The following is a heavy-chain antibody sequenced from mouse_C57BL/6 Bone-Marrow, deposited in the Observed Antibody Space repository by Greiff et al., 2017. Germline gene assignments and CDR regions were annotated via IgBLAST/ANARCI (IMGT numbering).Heavy chain of an antibody. CDR2: INPYNGGT. V-gene: IGHV1-19*01. CDR1: GYTFTDYY. D-gene: IGHD1-1*01. CDR3: ARGGYYGSTGHAMDY. J-gene: IGHJ4*01. Sequence: VQLQQSGPVLVKPGASVKMSCKASGYTFTDYYMNWVKQSHGKSLEWIGVINPYNGGTSYNQKFKGKATLTVDKSSSTAYMELNSLTSEDSAVYYCARGGYYGSTGHAMDYWGQGTSVTVSS.